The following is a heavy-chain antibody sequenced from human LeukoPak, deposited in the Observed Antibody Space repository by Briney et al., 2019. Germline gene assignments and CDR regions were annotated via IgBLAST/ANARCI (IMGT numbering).Heavy chain of an antibody. V-gene: IGHV3-53*01. CDR3: ARGSKPYGMDV. CDR1: GFTVSSNY. J-gene: IGHJ6*02. Sequence: GGSLRLSCAASGFTVSSNYMSWVRQAPGKGLEWVSVIYSGGSTYYADSVKGRFTISRDNAKSSLYLQMNSLRAEDTAVYYCARGSKPYGMDVWGQGTTVTVSS. CDR2: IYSGGST.